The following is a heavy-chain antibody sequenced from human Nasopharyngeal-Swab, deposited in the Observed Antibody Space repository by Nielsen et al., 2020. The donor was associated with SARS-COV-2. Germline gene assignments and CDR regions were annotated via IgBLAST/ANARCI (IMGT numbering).Heavy chain of an antibody. D-gene: IGHD5-24*01. CDR2: VYYSGST. CDR3: ARQVWLQPPEY. CDR1: GASIRSGGYY. Sequence: GSLRLSCTVSGASIRSGGYYWGWIRQPPGKGLEWIGSVYYSGSTYYSVSLKNPVTISVDTSKNQFSLRLSSVTAADTAVYYCARQVWLQPPEYWGQGTLVTVSS. V-gene: IGHV4-39*01. J-gene: IGHJ4*02.